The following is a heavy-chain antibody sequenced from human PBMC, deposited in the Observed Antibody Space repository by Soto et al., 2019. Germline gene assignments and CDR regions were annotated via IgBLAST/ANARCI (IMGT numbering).Heavy chain of an antibody. Sequence: GGSQRLSCAASGFTFRNYAVTWVRQAPGKGLEWVSTISGSGGSTDYAAPVKGRFTISRDDSKNTLYLQMNSLKTEDTAVYYCTTDPVTMIVVVPSSGWGQGTLVTVSS. CDR3: TTDPVTMIVVVPSSG. V-gene: IGHV3-23*01. CDR2: ISGSGGST. D-gene: IGHD3-22*01. J-gene: IGHJ4*02. CDR1: GFTFRNYA.